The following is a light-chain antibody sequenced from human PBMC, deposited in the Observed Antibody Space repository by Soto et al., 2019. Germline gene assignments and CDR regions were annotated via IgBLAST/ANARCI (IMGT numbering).Light chain of an antibody. CDR2: GAS. CDR1: QSVSSSY. J-gene: IGKJ1*01. CDR3: KQYGSSRT. V-gene: IGKV3-20*01. Sequence: DILLTHSPGTLSLSPGERATLSCRASQSVSSSYLAWYQQKPGQAPRLLIYGASSRATGIQDRFSGSGSATDFILTISRLAPEDFAVYYCKQYGSSRTGGNGTKVDIK.